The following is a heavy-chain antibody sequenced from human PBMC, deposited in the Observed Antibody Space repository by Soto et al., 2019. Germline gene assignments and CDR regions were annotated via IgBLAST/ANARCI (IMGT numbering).Heavy chain of an antibody. V-gene: IGHV3-53*01. J-gene: IGHJ6*02. D-gene: IGHD3-16*01. Sequence: GGTLRLSCSVTGVIVSSKYMTWVRQAPGKGLEWVSVIYTGGSTHYADSARGRFTISRDSSKNTLYLQMNSLRAEDAAVYYCTTYTGYGMDVWGQGTTVTAS. CDR2: IYTGGST. CDR3: TTYTGYGMDV. CDR1: GVIVSSKY.